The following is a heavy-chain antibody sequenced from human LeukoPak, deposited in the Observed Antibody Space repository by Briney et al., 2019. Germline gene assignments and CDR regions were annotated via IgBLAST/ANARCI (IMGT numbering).Heavy chain of an antibody. CDR2: IKQDGSEK. J-gene: IGHJ4*02. V-gene: IGHV3-7*01. CDR1: GFTFSSYW. Sequence: GGSLRLSCAASGFTFSSYWMSWVRQAPGEGLEWVANIKQDGSEKYYVDSVKGRFTISRDNAKNSLYLQMNSLRAEDTAVYYCARTIFGVIFDYWGQGTLVTVSS. D-gene: IGHD3-3*01. CDR3: ARTIFGVIFDY.